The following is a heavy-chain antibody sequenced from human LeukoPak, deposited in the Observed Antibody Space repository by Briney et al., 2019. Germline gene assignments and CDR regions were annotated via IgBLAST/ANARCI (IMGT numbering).Heavy chain of an antibody. V-gene: IGHV3-33*01. D-gene: IGHD6-19*01. CDR3: ARQYSSGWYYFDY. Sequence: GGSLRLSCAASGFTFSSYAMHWARQAPGKGLEWVAVIWYDGSNKYNADSVKGRFTISRDNSKNTLYLQMNSLRAEDTAVYYCARQYSSGWYYFDYWGQGTLVTVSS. CDR2: IWYDGSNK. CDR1: GFTFSSYA. J-gene: IGHJ4*02.